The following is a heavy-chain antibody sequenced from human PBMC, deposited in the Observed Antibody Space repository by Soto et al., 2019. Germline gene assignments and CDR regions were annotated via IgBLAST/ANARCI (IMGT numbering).Heavy chain of an antibody. J-gene: IGHJ4*02. D-gene: IGHD3-16*02. Sequence: PGGSLRLSCAASGFTFSSYWMHWVRQVPEKGLVWVSGISVGGSITSYADAVKGRFTISRDNVKNTLYLQMNSLRAEDTAVYYCVRYSRSVGGSYRPDYWGQGTLVTVSS. CDR2: ISVGGSIT. CDR3: VRYSRSVGGSYRPDY. CDR1: GFTFSSYW. V-gene: IGHV3-74*01.